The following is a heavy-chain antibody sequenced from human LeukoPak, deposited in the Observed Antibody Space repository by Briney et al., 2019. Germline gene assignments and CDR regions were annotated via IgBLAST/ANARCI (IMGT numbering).Heavy chain of an antibody. CDR1: GFTFSSYS. V-gene: IGHV3-21*01. CDR3: AREICGGDCYLDY. J-gene: IGHJ4*02. Sequence: GGSLRPSCAASGFTFSSYSMNWVRQAPGKGLEWVSSISSSSSYIYYADSVKGRFTISRDNAKNSLYLQMNSLRAEDTAVYYCAREICGGDCYLDYWGQGTLVTVSS. D-gene: IGHD2-21*02. CDR2: ISSSSSYI.